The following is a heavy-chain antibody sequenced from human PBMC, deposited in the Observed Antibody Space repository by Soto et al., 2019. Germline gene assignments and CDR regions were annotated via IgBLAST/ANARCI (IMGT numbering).Heavy chain of an antibody. CDR1: GFTFSSYS. CDR3: ARGGYYYDSSGYPPNYGMDV. J-gene: IGHJ6*02. CDR2: ISSSSSTI. Sequence: GGSLRLSCAASGFTFSSYSMNWVRQAPGKGLEWVSYISSSSSTIYYADSVKGRFTISRDNAKNSLYLQMNSLRDEDTAVYYCARGGYYYDSSGYPPNYGMDVWGQGTTVTAP. V-gene: IGHV3-48*02. D-gene: IGHD3-22*01.